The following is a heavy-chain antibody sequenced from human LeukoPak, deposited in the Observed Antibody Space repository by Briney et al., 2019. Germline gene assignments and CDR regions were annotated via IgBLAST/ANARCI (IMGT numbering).Heavy chain of an antibody. CDR1: GYTLTDYY. Sequence: ASVKVSCKASGYTLTDYYMHWVRQAPGQGLEWMGWINPNSGGTNYAQKFQGRDTMTRDTSISTAYMELSRLRSDDTAGYDCARGARAWGTFWSGYGGMDVWGQGTTVTVSS. J-gene: IGHJ6*02. D-gene: IGHD3-3*01. V-gene: IGHV1-2*02. CDR2: INPNSGGT. CDR3: ARGARAWGTFWSGYGGMDV.